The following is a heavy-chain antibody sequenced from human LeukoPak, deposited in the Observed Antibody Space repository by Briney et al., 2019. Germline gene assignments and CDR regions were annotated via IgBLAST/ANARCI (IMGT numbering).Heavy chain of an antibody. V-gene: IGHV3-48*04. CDR2: ISAGSSTV. CDR3: TRDLGLRRMI. Sequence: GGSLRLSCAASGLSLSSNNMHWVRQAPGGGLEWLSYISAGSSTVFSADSVKGRFSISRDNARESLFLQMNSLRVEDTAVYYCTRDLGLRRMIWGRGTLVIVSS. J-gene: IGHJ2*01. CDR1: GLSLSSNN.